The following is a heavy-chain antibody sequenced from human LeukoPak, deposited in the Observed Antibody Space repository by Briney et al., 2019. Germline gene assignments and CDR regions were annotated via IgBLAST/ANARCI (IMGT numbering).Heavy chain of an antibody. J-gene: IGHJ4*02. Sequence: PSETLSLTCAVSGGSISSNNWWSWVRQPPGKGLEWIGSIYYSGSTYYNPSLKSRVTISVDTSKNQFSLKLSSVTAADTAVYYCARLTYSSSSLDYWGQGTLVTVSS. D-gene: IGHD6-6*01. CDR2: IYYSGST. CDR1: GGSISSNNW. CDR3: ARLTYSSSSLDY. V-gene: IGHV4-39*01.